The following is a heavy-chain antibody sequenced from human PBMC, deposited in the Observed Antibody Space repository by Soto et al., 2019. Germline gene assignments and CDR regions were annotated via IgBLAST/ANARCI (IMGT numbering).Heavy chain of an antibody. CDR3: ARPGLYSSSSRGMDV. J-gene: IGHJ6*02. V-gene: IGHV1-46*01. CDR2: INPSADST. D-gene: IGHD6-6*01. Sequence: QVQLVQSGAEVKKPGASVKVSCKASGYTFISYYMHWVRQAPGQGLEWMGIINPSADSTSYAQKFQGRVTMTRDTSTSTVYMELRSLRSEDTAVYYCARPGLYSSSSRGMDVWGQGITVTVSS. CDR1: GYTFISYY.